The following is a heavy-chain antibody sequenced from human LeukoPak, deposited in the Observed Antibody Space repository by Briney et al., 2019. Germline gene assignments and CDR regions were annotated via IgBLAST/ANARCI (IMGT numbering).Heavy chain of an antibody. CDR3: ARVKAGIGYFDL. Sequence: PETLSLTCTVSGGSISGYYWSWIRQPPGKGLEWIAYIYYTGSTNYNPSLKSRVTISLDTSKNQFALQLNSVTPEDTAVYYCARVKAGIGYFDLWGRGTLVTVSS. CDR2: IYYTGST. V-gene: IGHV4-59*12. CDR1: GGSISGYY. J-gene: IGHJ2*01.